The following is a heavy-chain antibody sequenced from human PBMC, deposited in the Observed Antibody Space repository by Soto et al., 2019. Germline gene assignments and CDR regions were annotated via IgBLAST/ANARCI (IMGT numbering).Heavy chain of an antibody. D-gene: IGHD3-10*01. CDR2: VDHSGRT. J-gene: IGHJ4*02. CDR3: AKKAYYPSGKINLFDS. V-gene: IGHV4-38-2*01. Sequence: SETLSLTCAVSGYSINSDYYWGWIRQPPGKGLEWIGSVDHSGRTYYSPSLRSRLTIFIDTSKNQFSLRLTSVTAADTAMYFCAKKAYYPSGKINLFDSWGPGTLVTVSS. CDR1: GYSINSDYY.